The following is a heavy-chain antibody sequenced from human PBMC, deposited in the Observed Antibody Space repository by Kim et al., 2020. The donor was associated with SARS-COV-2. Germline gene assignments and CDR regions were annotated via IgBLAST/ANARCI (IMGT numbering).Heavy chain of an antibody. CDR3: AKDPLWYSSSWYLGWFGP. Sequence: GGSPRLSCAASGFTFSNYAMSWVRQFSGKGLEWVSGISASGDDTYYADSVKGRFTISRDKPKNTLYLQMNSLRAEDTAVYYCAKDPLWYSSSWYLGWFGP. D-gene: IGHD6-13*01. J-gene: IGHJ5*02. CDR1: GFTFSNYA. V-gene: IGHV3-23*01. CDR2: ISASGDDT.